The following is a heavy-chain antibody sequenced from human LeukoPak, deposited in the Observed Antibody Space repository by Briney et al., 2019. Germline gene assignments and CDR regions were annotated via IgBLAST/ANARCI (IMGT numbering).Heavy chain of an antibody. V-gene: IGHV3-15*01. CDR2: IKSKTDGGTT. J-gene: IGHJ6*02. CDR3: TTAAPWAGYYFHGMDV. CDR1: GFTFSNAW. D-gene: IGHD3-9*01. Sequence: GGSLRLSCAASGFTFSNAWMSWVRQAPGKGLEWVGRIKSKTDGGTTDYAAPVKGRFTISRDDSKNALYLQMNSLKTEDTAVYYCTTAAPWAGYYFHGMDVWGQGTTVTVSS.